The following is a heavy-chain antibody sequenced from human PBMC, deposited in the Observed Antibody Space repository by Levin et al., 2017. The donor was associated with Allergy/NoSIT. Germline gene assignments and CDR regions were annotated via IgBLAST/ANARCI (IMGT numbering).Heavy chain of an antibody. D-gene: IGHD1-1*01. CDR2: INSNGDSL. J-gene: IGHJ5*02. V-gene: IGHV3-64D*06. CDR1: GFTFSNFA. CDR3: VKGWGLERRASWFDP. Sequence: GGSLRLSCLASGFTFSNFAMHWVRQAPGEGLTYVSAINSNGDSLYYADSVKGRFTISRDNSKNTLYLQMSSLRIEDTAVYYCVKGWGLERRASWFDPWGQGTLVTVSS.